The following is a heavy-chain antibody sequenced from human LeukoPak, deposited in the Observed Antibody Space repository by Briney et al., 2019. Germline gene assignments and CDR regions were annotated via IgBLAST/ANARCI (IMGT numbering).Heavy chain of an antibody. D-gene: IGHD3-22*01. CDR2: TYYRSKWYN. CDR3: AREATMIVVVTLFDY. V-gene: IGHV6-1*01. J-gene: IGHJ4*02. CDR1: GDSVSSNSAA. Sequence: SQTLSLTFAISGDSVSSNSAAWNWIRQSPSRGLEWLGRTYYRSKWYNDYAVSVKSRITVNPDTSKNQFSLQLNSVTPEDTAVYYCAREATMIVVVTLFDYWGQGTLVTVSS.